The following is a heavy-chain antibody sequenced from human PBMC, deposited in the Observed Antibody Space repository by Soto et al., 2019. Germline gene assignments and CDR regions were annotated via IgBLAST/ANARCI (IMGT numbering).Heavy chain of an antibody. V-gene: IGHV1-3*01. CDR1: GYTFTSYA. D-gene: IGHD2-8*01. CDR3: AREYCTNGVCYLYYFDY. Sequence: QVQLVQSGAEVKKPGASVKVSCKASGYTFTSYAMHWVRQAPGQRLEWMGWINADNGNTKYSKKFQCRVTITRDTSASTAYMELSSLRSEDTAVYYCAREYCTNGVCYLYYFDYWGQGTLVTVSS. J-gene: IGHJ4*02. CDR2: INADNGNT.